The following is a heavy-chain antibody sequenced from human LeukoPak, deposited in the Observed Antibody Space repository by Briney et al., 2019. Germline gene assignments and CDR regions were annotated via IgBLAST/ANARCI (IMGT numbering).Heavy chain of an antibody. Sequence: ASVKVSCKASGYTFTAYYIHWVRQAPGQGLEWMGYVNSETGGTNYAQQFQGRVTMIRDTSINTAYMELSRLKSDDSAVYYCARVEGSAATGGDWGQGTLVTVSS. V-gene: IGHV1-2*02. CDR2: VNSETGGT. CDR3: ARVEGSAATGGD. J-gene: IGHJ4*02. D-gene: IGHD1-1*01. CDR1: GYTFTAYY.